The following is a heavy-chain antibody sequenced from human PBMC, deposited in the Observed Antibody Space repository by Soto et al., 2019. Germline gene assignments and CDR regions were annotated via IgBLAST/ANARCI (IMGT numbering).Heavy chain of an antibody. CDR2: IYFNGNT. J-gene: IGHJ4*02. Sequence: SETLSLTCPVSGGSISGYYWSWIRQPPGKGLEWIGYIYFNGNTNYNPSLKSRVTILVDTSKNQISLTLSSVTAADTAVYYCARGFWDHDGSYSGFDYWGQGTLVTVSS. V-gene: IGHV4-59*01. D-gene: IGHD1-26*01. CDR1: GGSISGYY. CDR3: ARGFWDHDGSYSGFDY.